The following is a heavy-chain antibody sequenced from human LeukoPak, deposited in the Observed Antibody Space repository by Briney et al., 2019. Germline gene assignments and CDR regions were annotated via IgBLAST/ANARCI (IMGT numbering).Heavy chain of an antibody. D-gene: IGHD3-10*01. CDR2: ISSSSYI. V-gene: IGHV3-21*01. Sequence: TGGSLRLSCAASGFTFSSYSMNWVRQAPGKGLEWVSSISSSSYIYYADSVKGRFTISRDNAKNSLYLQMNSLRAEDTAVYYCARDSGTYGSGSYADYWGQGTLVTVSS. CDR1: GFTFSSYS. CDR3: ARDSGTYGSGSYADY. J-gene: IGHJ4*02.